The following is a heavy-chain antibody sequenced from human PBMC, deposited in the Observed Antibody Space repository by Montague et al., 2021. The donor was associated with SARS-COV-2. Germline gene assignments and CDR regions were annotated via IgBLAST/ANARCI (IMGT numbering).Heavy chain of an antibody. Sequence: SETLSLTCAVSGGSISSSNWWSWVRQPPGKGLEWIGEIYHSGSTNYNPSLKSRVTISVDKSKNQFSLKLSSATAADTAVYYCARDSSGWSRFDYWGQGTLVTVSS. CDR3: ARDSSGWSRFDY. CDR1: GGSISSSNW. D-gene: IGHD6-19*01. V-gene: IGHV4-4*02. J-gene: IGHJ4*02. CDR2: IYHSGST.